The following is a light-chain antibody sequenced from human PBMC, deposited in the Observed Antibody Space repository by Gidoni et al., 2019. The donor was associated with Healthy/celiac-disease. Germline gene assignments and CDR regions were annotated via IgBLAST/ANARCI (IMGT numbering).Light chain of an antibody. Sequence: DIQMTQSPSSLSASVGDRVTITCRASQSISSYLNGYQQKPGKAPKLLIYAASSLQSGVPSRFSGSGSGTDFTLTISSLQPEDFATYYCQQSYSTPPTFGQGTKLEIK. CDR1: QSISSY. CDR2: AAS. J-gene: IGKJ2*01. CDR3: QQSYSTPPT. V-gene: IGKV1-39*01.